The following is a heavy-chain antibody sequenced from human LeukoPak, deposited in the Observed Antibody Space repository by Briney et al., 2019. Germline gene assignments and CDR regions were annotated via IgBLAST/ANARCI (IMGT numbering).Heavy chain of an antibody. CDR3: ARDETYYYGSGSYYGDYFDY. CDR1: GFTFSSYA. V-gene: IGHV3-30*04. Sequence: GGSLRLSYAASGFTFSSYAMHWVRQAPGKGLEWVAVISYDGSNKYYADSVKGRFTISRDNSKNTLYLQMNSLRAEDTAVYYCARDETYYYGSGSYYGDYFDYRGQGTLVTVSS. J-gene: IGHJ4*02. CDR2: ISYDGSNK. D-gene: IGHD3-10*01.